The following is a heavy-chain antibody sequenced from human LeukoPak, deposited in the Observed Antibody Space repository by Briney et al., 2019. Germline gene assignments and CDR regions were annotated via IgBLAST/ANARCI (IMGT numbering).Heavy chain of an antibody. V-gene: IGHV4-34*01. Sequence: SETLSLTCAVYGGSFSGYYWSWIRQPPGKGLEWIGEINHSGSTNYNPSLKSRVTISVDTSKNQFSLKLSSVTAADMAVYYCARGEYSGYYDYWGQGTLVTVSS. CDR2: INHSGST. CDR3: ARGEYSGYYDY. D-gene: IGHD5-12*01. CDR1: GGSFSGYY. J-gene: IGHJ4*02.